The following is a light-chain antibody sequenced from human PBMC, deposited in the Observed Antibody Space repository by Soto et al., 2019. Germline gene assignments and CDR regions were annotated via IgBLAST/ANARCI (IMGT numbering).Light chain of an antibody. CDR2: GAS. CDR1: QSVSSN. V-gene: IGKV3-15*01. Sequence: EIEMTQSPATLSVSPGERATLSCRASQSVSSNLAWYQQKPGQAPRLLIYGASTRATGIPVRFSGSGSGTEFALTISSLQSEDFAVYYCQQYNNWPPMSTFGQGTKLEI. CDR3: QQYNNWPPMST. J-gene: IGKJ2*01.